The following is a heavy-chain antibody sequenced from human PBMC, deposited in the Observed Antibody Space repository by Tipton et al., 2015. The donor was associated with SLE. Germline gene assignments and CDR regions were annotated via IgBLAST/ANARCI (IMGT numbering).Heavy chain of an antibody. Sequence: GSLRLSCAASGFTFSSYAMSWVRQAPGKGLEWVSAISGSGGSTYYADSVKGRFTISRDTSKNTLYLQMNSLRAEDTAVYYCAKDLLLWFGETVDYWGQGTLVTVSS. CDR2: ISGSGGST. D-gene: IGHD3-10*01. J-gene: IGHJ4*02. CDR1: GFTFSSYA. V-gene: IGHV3-23*01. CDR3: AKDLLLWFGETVDY.